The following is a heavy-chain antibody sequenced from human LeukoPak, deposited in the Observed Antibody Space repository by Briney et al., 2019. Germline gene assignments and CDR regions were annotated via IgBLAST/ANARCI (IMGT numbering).Heavy chain of an antibody. J-gene: IGHJ5*02. CDR3: ARHGGVTQGADWFDP. V-gene: IGHV4-38-2*01. CDR1: GYSISSGYY. CDR2: IYHSGST. D-gene: IGHD4-23*01. Sequence: SETLSLTCAVSGYSISSGYYWGWIRQPPGKGLEWIGSIYHSGSTYYNPSLKSRVTISVDTSKNQFSLKLSSVTAADTAVYYCARHGGVTQGADWFDPWGRGTLVTVSS.